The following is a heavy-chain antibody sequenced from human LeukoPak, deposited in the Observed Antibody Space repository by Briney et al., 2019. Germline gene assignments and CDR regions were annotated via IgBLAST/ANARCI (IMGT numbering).Heavy chain of an antibody. J-gene: IGHJ4*02. Sequence: GGSLRLSCAASGFTFSSYVMVWVRQAPGKGLEWVAVISYDGSSKNYADSVKGRFTISRDNSKNTLYLQMDGLSIEDTAVYYCVKDRGNGYNNFYYWGQGILVTVSS. CDR3: VKDRGNGYNNFYY. V-gene: IGHV3-30*18. CDR1: GFTFSSYV. D-gene: IGHD5-24*01. CDR2: ISYDGSSK.